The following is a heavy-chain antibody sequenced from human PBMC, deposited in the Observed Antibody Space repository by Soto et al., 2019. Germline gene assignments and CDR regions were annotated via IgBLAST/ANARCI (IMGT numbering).Heavy chain of an antibody. D-gene: IGHD2-15*01. Sequence: QAQLKESGSGLVKVSQTLSLTCIVSGASVNIGGFSWNWIRQPPGKGLEWIGYIYDGDSTYYNPSLKSRVTISVDRSRNQFSLSLRSVTAADTAVYYCARERRFCSGGTCSDGLDVWGRGTTVKVSS. V-gene: IGHV4-30-2*01. CDR1: GASVNIGGFS. J-gene: IGHJ6*02. CDR2: IYDGDST. CDR3: ARERRFCSGGTCSDGLDV.